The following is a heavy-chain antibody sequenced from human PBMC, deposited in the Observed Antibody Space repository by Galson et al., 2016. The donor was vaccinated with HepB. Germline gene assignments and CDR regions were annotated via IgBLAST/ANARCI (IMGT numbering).Heavy chain of an antibody. CDR3: ASTPEYCSGGSCFNGAAFDI. Sequence: TLSLTCAVSGGSVSSASYSWSWIRQPPGKGLEWIGYIYDSGITYYKSSLKSRVTISVDRSKNHFSLHLSSVTAADTALSYCASTPEYCSGGSCFNGAAFDIWGQGTMVTVSS. CDR1: GGSVSSASYS. J-gene: IGHJ3*02. CDR2: IYDSGIT. D-gene: IGHD2-15*01. V-gene: IGHV4-30-2*01.